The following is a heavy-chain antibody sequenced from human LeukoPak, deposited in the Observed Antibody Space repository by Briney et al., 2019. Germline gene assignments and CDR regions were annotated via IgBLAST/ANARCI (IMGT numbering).Heavy chain of an antibody. CDR3: ARDLVGGYSSSWPFDY. D-gene: IGHD6-13*01. CDR2: IIPIFGTA. J-gene: IGHJ4*02. Sequence: ASVKVSCKASGGTFSSYAISWVRQAPGQGLEWMGGIIPIFGTANYAQKFQGRVTITADESTSTAYMELSSLRSEDTAVYYCARDLVGGYSSSWPFDYWGQGTLVTVSS. V-gene: IGHV1-69*13. CDR1: GGTFSSYA.